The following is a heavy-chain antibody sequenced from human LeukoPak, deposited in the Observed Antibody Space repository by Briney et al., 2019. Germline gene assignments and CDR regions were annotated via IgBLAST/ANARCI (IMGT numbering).Heavy chain of an antibody. D-gene: IGHD2-2*01. J-gene: IGHJ4*02. CDR1: GSSISSGYY. CDR3: ASPGNLSPVALDY. CDR2: ISHRGST. V-gene: IGHV4-38-2*01. Sequence: SETLSLTCAVYGSSISSGYYWGCIRQPPGKGLEWIGSISHRGSTYYNASLQSRVTISVDTSKNQFSLKLSSVTAADTAVYYCASPGNLSPVALDYWGQGTLVTVSS.